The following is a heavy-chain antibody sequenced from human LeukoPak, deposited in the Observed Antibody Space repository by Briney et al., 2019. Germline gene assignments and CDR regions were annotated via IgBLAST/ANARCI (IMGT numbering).Heavy chain of an antibody. J-gene: IGHJ4*02. CDR1: GFTFSYYS. D-gene: IGHD5-12*01. CDR3: ARDHGYAFDY. Sequence: PGGSLRLSCVASGFTFSYYSMNWVRQAPGKGLEWVSYINSISGEIWYADSVKGRFTISRDDAKNSLYLQMSSLRDEDTAVYYCARDHGYAFDYWGQGTLVTVSS. CDR2: INSISGEI. V-gene: IGHV3-48*02.